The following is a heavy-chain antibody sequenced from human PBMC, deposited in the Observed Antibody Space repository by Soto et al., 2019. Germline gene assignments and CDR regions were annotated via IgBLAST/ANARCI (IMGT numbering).Heavy chain of an antibody. CDR3: ARHGPSNSERFGELSRYYFDY. Sequence: PSETLSLTCTVSGGSISIGGYYWSWIRHHPGKGLEWIGYIYYSGSTYYNPSLKSRVTISVDTSKNQFSLKLSSVTAADTAVYYCARHGPSNSERFGELSRYYFDYWGQGTLVTVSS. CDR1: GGSISIGGYY. D-gene: IGHD3-10*01. V-gene: IGHV4-31*03. CDR2: IYYSGST. J-gene: IGHJ4*02.